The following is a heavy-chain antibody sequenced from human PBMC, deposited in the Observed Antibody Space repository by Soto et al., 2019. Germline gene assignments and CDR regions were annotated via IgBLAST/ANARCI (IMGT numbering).Heavy chain of an antibody. J-gene: IGHJ4*02. CDR2: IYPGDSET. CDR1: GYSFTNYW. D-gene: IGHD4-4*01. Sequence: PGESLKISCKASGYSFTNYWIGWVRQMPGKGLEWMGIIYPGDSETRYSPSFQGQVTISADKSISTAYLQWSSLKASDTAMYYCASRRMTTLTTFVHFDYWGQGTMV. V-gene: IGHV5-51*01. CDR3: ASRRMTTLTTFVHFDY.